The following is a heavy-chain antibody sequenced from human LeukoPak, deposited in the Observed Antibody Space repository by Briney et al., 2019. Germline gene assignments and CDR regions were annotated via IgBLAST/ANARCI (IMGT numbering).Heavy chain of an antibody. CDR3: ARDCSGVSCPPEKAFDL. CDR2: IYTSGST. Sequence: PSETLSLTCTVSGDSISSYYWTWVRQPAGKGLEWIGRIYTSGSTNYNPSLKSRVTMSVDTSKNHFSLNLSSVTAADTAVYYCARDCSGVSCPPEKAFDLWGQGTMVIVSS. D-gene: IGHD2-15*01. CDR1: GDSISSYY. J-gene: IGHJ3*01. V-gene: IGHV4-4*07.